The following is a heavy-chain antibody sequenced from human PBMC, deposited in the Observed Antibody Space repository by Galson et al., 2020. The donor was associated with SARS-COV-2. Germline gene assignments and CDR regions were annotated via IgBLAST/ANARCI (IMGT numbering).Heavy chain of an antibody. J-gene: IGHJ4*02. CDR3: VPLKGRYCSGGSCYSFDY. CDR1: GFTFSSYA. CDR2: ISGSGGST. Sequence: TGGSLRLSCAASGFTFSSYAMSWVRQAPGKGLEWVSAISGSGGSTYYADSVKGRFTISRDNSKNTLYLQMNSLRAEDTAVYYCVPLKGRYCSGGSCYSFDYWGQGTLVTVSS. V-gene: IGHV3-23*01. D-gene: IGHD2-15*01.